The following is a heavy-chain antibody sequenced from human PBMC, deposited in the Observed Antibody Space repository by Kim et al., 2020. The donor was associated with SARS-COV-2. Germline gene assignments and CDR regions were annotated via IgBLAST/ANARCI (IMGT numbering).Heavy chain of an antibody. J-gene: IGHJ6*02. CDR2: IRTKANIYAT. CDR3: TRPPWSYTTGYHNIIDV. Sequence: GGFLRLSCAASGFIFSGAAIHWVRQPSGKGLEWVGRIRTKANIYATAYAASVKGRFTISRDDSKNTAYLQMNSLKAEDTAVYYCTRPPWSYTTGYHNIIDVWGQGTTVTVSS. D-gene: IGHD4-17*01. V-gene: IGHV3-73*01. CDR1: GFIFSGAA.